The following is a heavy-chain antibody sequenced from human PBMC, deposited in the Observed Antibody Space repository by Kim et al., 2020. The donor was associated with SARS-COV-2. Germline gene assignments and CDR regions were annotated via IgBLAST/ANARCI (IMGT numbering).Heavy chain of an antibody. CDR3: AREGPGTLNWFDP. V-gene: IGHV4-39*01. J-gene: IGHJ5*02. D-gene: IGHD6-13*01. Sequence: SETLSLTCSVSGGSISSSRYYWGWIRQPPGKGLEWIGSIYYRGSTYYNPSLKSRVTIFVDTSKNQFSLKLSSMTAADTAVYYCAREGPGTLNWFDPWGQGTLVTASS. CDR1: GGSISSSRYY. CDR2: IYYRGST.